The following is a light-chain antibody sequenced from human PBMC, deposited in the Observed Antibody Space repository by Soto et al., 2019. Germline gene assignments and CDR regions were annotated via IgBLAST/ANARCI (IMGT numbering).Light chain of an antibody. V-gene: IGKV1-27*01. CDR1: QVISDD. Sequence: DIQMTQSPSSLSASVGDRVTITCRASQVISDDLAWYQQKPGKVPKLLIYAASTLQSGVPFRFSGSGSGTDFTLTISSLQPEDVATYYCQKYNSPPWKFGQGTKVEIK. CDR3: QKYNSPPWK. J-gene: IGKJ1*01. CDR2: AAS.